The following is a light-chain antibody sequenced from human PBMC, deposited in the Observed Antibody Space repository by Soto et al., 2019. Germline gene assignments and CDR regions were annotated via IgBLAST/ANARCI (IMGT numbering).Light chain of an antibody. CDR3: QQYNSYWT. J-gene: IGKJ1*01. Sequence: DIQMTQSPSTLSASVGDRVTITCRASQSISSWLAWYQQKPGKAPKLLVYKASSLESGVPSRFSGSGSGTEFTLTISILQPDEFATYYCQQYNSYWTFGQGTKVDIK. CDR1: QSISSW. CDR2: KAS. V-gene: IGKV1-5*03.